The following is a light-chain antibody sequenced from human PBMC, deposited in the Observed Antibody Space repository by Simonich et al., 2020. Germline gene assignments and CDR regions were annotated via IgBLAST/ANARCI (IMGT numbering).Light chain of an antibody. Sequence: DIVMTQSPLSLPVTPGEPASISCRSSQSLLHSNGYNYLDWYLQKPGQSPLLLIYLGSNRASWVPDRCRGSGSGTDFTLKISRVEAEDVGVYYCMQALQTPWTFGQGTKVEIK. CDR3: MQALQTPWT. V-gene: IGKV2-28*01. CDR2: LGS. CDR1: QSLLHSNGYNY. J-gene: IGKJ1*01.